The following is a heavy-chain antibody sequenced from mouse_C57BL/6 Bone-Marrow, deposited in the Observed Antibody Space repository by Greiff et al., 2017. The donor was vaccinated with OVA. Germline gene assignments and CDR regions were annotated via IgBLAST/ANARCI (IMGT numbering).Heavy chain of an antibody. CDR3: TRKDYYDYDGDAMDY. J-gene: IGHJ4*01. D-gene: IGHD2-4*01. Sequence: EEQLQQSGTVLARPGASVKMSCKTSGYTFTSSWMHWVKQRPGQGLEWIGAIYPGNSDTSYNQKFKGKAKLTAVTSASTAYMELSSLTNEDSAVYYCTRKDYYDYDGDAMDYGGQGTSVTVSS. CDR2: IYPGNSDT. CDR1: GYTFTSSW. V-gene: IGHV1-5*01.